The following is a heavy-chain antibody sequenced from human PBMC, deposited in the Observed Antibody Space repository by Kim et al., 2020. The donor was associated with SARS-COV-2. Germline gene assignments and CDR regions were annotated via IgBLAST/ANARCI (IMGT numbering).Heavy chain of an antibody. Sequence: GGSLRLSCAASGFTFSSYGMHWVRQAPGKGLEWVAVISYDGSNKYYADSVKGRFTISRDNSKNTLYLQMNSLRAEDTAVYYCAKDGTVASPVIGYFQHWGQGTLVTVSS. CDR3: AKDGTVASPVIGYFQH. CDR2: ISYDGSNK. V-gene: IGHV3-30*18. CDR1: GFTFSSYG. D-gene: IGHD4-17*01. J-gene: IGHJ1*01.